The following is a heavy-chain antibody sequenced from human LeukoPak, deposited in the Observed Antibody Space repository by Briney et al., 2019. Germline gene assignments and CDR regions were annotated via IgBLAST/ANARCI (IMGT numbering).Heavy chain of an antibody. Sequence: GESLKISFKGSGYSFTDHWIAWVRQMPGKGLEWMGIIAPGDSDTRYSPSFQGQVTISADQSISNVYLQWSALKASDTAMYYCARHRVASFTKDFDHWGQGTLVTVSS. CDR3: ARHRVASFTKDFDH. V-gene: IGHV5-51*01. J-gene: IGHJ4*02. CDR2: IAPGDSDT. CDR1: GYSFTDHW. D-gene: IGHD1-26*01.